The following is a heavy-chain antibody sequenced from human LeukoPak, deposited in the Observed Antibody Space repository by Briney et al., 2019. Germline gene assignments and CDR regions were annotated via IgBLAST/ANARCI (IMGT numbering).Heavy chain of an antibody. V-gene: IGHV3-7*01. Sequence: PGGSLRLSCAASGFTFSSYWMSWVRQAPGRGLEWLANIKQDGSEKYYVDSVKGRFTISRDNAKNTLYLQMNSLRAEDTAVYYCARGTMVKGSNWFDPWGQGTLVTVSS. CDR1: GFTFSSYW. J-gene: IGHJ5*02. CDR3: ARGTMVKGSNWFDP. CDR2: IKQDGSEK. D-gene: IGHD3-10*01.